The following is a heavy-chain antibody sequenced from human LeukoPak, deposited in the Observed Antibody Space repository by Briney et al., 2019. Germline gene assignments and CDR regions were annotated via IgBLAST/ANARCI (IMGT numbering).Heavy chain of an antibody. CDR2: ISSSGSTI. D-gene: IGHD3-9*01. CDR1: GFTFSSYE. V-gene: IGHV3-48*03. CDR3: ARGSRVLRYFDWSYDY. Sequence: PGGSLRLSCAASGFTFSSYEMNWVRQAPGKGLEWVSYISSSGSTIYYPDSVKGRFTISRDNAKNSLYLQMNSLRAEDTAVYYCARGSRVLRYFDWSYDYWGQGTLVTVSS. J-gene: IGHJ4*02.